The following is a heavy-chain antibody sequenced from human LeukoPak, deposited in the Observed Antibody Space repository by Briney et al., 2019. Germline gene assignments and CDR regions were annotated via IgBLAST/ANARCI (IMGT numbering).Heavy chain of an antibody. Sequence: SETLSLTCTVSGGSISSYYWSWIRQPPGKGLEWIGYVYYSGSTNYNPSLKSRVTISVDTSKKQFSLKLSSVTAADTAVYYCAFGDYYHYYGMDVWGQGTTVTVSS. J-gene: IGHJ6*02. D-gene: IGHD4-17*01. V-gene: IGHV4-59*01. CDR3: AFGDYYHYYGMDV. CDR2: VYYSGST. CDR1: GGSISSYY.